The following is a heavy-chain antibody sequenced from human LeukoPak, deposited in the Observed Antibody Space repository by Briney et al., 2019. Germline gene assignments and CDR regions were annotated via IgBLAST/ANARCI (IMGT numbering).Heavy chain of an antibody. D-gene: IGHD4-17*01. CDR1: GFAFSRSA. CDR3: AKDVSDYGDYYFDY. V-gene: IGHV3-23*01. CDR2: ISASGIST. Sequence: GGSLRPSCAASGFAFSRSAMSWVRQTPGKGLEWVSAISASGISTYYADSVKGRFTVSRDNSKDMLYLQMNSLRAEDTAVYYCAKDVSDYGDYYFDYWGQGTLVTVSS. J-gene: IGHJ4*02.